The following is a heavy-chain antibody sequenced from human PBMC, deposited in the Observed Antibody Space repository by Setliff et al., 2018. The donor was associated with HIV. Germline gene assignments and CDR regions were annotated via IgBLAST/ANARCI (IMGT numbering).Heavy chain of an antibody. CDR1: GFRVTDTY. Sequence: GESLKFSCEASGFRVTDTYMAWVRQAPGKGLEWVTLIYKAGKTYYADFVKGRFTIARDDTKNTVSLQMTNLEPGDTAMYYCAKGGYGGAYYVAGYWGQGTKVTVSS. D-gene: IGHD5-18*01. CDR3: AKGGYGGAYYVAGY. J-gene: IGHJ4*02. V-gene: IGHV3-53*01. CDR2: IYKAGKT.